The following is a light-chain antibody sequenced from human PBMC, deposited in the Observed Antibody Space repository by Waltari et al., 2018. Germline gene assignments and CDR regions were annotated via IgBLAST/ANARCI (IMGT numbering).Light chain of an antibody. Sequence: SVLMLSPDSLAVSLCEGATIKCRSRPSVLSSSNSRNYLDWYQQKPGQPPKLLISWASTREFGIPDRFSGSGSGTDFTLTISSLQAEDVALYYCQQCYTFPYTFGQGTKVELK. CDR2: WAS. V-gene: IGKV4-1*01. J-gene: IGKJ2*01. CDR3: QQCYTFPYT. CDR1: PSVLSSSNSRNY.